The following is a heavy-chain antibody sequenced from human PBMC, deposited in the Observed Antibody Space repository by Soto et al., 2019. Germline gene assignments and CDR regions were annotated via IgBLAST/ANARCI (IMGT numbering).Heavy chain of an antibody. CDR3: AKDRRAGGNSAFYFDF. D-gene: IGHD3-16*01. Sequence: GGSMRLSCAASGFKFSNYAMSWVRQAPGKGLEWVSLISATGGGTYYADSVKGRFTISRDNSHNTLYLQVHSLTAEDTAVCYCAKDRRAGGNSAFYFDFWGQG. J-gene: IGHJ4*02. CDR2: ISATGGGT. CDR1: GFKFSNYA. V-gene: IGHV3-23*01.